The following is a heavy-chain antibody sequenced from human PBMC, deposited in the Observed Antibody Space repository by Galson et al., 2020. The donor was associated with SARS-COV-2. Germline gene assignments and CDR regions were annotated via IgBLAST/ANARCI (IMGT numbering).Heavy chain of an antibody. D-gene: IGHD2-2*01. CDR1: GYTFTGYY. CDR3: ARGQVVPAANFNYYYGMDV. J-gene: IGHJ6*02. CDR2: INPNSGGT. Sequence: ASVKVSCKASGYTFTGYYMHWVRQAPGQGLEWMGWINPNSGGTNYAQKFQGRVTMTRDTSISTAYMELSRLRSDDTAVYYCARGQVVPAANFNYYYGMDVWGQGTTVTVSS. V-gene: IGHV1-2*02.